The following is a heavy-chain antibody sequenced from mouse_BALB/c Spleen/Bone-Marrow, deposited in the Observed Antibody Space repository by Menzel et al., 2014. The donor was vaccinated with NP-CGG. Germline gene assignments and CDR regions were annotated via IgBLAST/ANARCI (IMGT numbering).Heavy chain of an antibody. D-gene: IGHD1-1*01. CDR1: GYSFTGYF. CDR3: GRGAYYYGSSYYFDY. CDR2: INPYNGDT. J-gene: IGHJ2*01. Sequence: EVQLVESGPELVKPGASVKISCKASGYSFTGYFMNWVKRSHGKSLEWIGRINPYNGDTFYNQKFKGKATLTVDKSSSTAHMELLSLTSEDSAVYYCGRGAYYYGSSYYFDYWGQGTTLTVSS. V-gene: IGHV1-37*01.